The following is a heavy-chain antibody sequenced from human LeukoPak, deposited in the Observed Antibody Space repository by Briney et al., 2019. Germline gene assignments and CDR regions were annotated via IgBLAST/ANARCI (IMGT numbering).Heavy chain of an antibody. CDR1: GGSISSGSYY. CDR3: AGYSNYDEVDY. Sequence: SETLSLTCTVSGGSISSGSYYWSWIRQPAGKGLEWIGRIYTSGSTNYNPSLKSRVTISVDTSKNQFSLKLSSVTAADTAVYYCAGYSNYDEVDYWGQGTLVTVSS. CDR2: IYTSGST. D-gene: IGHD4-11*01. J-gene: IGHJ4*02. V-gene: IGHV4-61*02.